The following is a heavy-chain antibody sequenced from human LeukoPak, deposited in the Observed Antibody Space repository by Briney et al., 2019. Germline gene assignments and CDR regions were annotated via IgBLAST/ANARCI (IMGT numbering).Heavy chain of an antibody. J-gene: IGHJ4*02. CDR3: ARRGMVRGVIKRPFDY. D-gene: IGHD3-10*01. CDR1: GGSISSYY. Sequence: SETLSLTCTVSGGSISSYYWSWIRQPPGKGLEWLGYIYYSGSTNYNPSLKSRVTISVDTSKNQFSLKLSSVTAADTAVYYCARRGMVRGVIKRPFDYWGQGTLVTVSS. V-gene: IGHV4-59*12. CDR2: IYYSGST.